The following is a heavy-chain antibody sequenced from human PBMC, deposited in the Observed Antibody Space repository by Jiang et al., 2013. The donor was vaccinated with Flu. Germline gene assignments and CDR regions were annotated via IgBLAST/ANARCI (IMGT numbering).Heavy chain of an antibody. CDR1: GFTFSSYA. D-gene: IGHD1-26*01. CDR2: ISHDGAKK. J-gene: IGHJ6*02. Sequence: GGGVVQPGGSLRLSCVASGFTFSSYAMYWVRRAPGKGLEWMSFISHDGAKKYYADSVEGRFTISRDNSKNTLYLQIDTLRGEDTSVYYCARVQREGVGASYYFGMDVWGQGTTVTVSS. CDR3: ARVQREGVGASYYFGMDV. V-gene: IGHV3-30-3*01.